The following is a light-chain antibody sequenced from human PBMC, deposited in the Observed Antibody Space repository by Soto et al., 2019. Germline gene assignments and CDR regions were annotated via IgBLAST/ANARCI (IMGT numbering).Light chain of an antibody. J-gene: IGLJ1*01. Sequence: SALTQPRSVSGSPGQSVTISCTETSSDVGGYNYVSWYQQHPGKAPKLMIYDVSKRPSGVPDRFSGSKSGNTASLTISGLQAEDEADYYCCSYAGSYTFVFGTGTKVTVL. V-gene: IGLV2-11*01. CDR2: DVS. CDR3: CSYAGSYTFV. CDR1: SSDVGGYNY.